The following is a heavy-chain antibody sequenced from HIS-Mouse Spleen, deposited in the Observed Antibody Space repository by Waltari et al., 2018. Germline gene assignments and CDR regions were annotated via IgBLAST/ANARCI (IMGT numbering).Heavy chain of an antibody. CDR3: AREWGRIVAHALDI. V-gene: IGHV1-2*02. D-gene: IGHD1-26*01. CDR2: INPNSGGT. CDR1: GYTFTGYY. J-gene: IGHJ3*02. Sequence: QVQLVQSGAEVKKPGASVKVSCKASGYTFTGYYMHWVRQAPGQGLEWSALINPNSGGTNYAPKFQGRVTMTRDTSISTAYMELSRLRSDDTAVYYCAREWGRIVAHALDIWGQGTMVTVSS.